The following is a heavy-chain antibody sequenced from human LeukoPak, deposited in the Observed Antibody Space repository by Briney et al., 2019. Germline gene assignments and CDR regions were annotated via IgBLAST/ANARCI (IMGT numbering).Heavy chain of an antibody. J-gene: IGHJ5*02. Sequence: GASVTVSCTASVYTFTSYDINWVRQATGQGPEWMGWMNPNSGNTGYAQKFQGRVTMTRNTAISTAYMELSGLRSEDTAVYYCASPSAQIPHSSGYYNAWGQGTLVTVSS. CDR2: MNPNSGNT. D-gene: IGHD3-22*01. CDR3: ASPSAQIPHSSGYYNA. CDR1: VYTFTSYD. V-gene: IGHV1-8*01.